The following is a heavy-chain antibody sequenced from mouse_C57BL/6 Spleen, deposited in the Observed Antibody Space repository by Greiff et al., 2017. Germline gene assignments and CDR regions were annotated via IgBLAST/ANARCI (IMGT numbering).Heavy chain of an antibody. J-gene: IGHJ4*01. CDR3: ARDGGLYAMDY. D-gene: IGHD2-12*01. CDR2: ISDGGSYT. Sequence: EVQLVESGGGLVKPGASLKLSCAASGFTFSSYAMSWVRQTPENRLEWVANISDGGSYTYYPDNVKGRFTISRDNAKNNLYLQMSHLKSEDTAMYYCARDGGLYAMDYWGQGTSVTVSS. CDR1: GFTFSSYA. V-gene: IGHV5-4*01.